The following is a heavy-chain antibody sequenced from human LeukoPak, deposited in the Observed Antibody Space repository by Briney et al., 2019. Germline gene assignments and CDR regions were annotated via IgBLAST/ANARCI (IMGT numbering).Heavy chain of an antibody. CDR3: AGAYSSGYNYFDY. J-gene: IGHJ4*02. CDR1: GGSISSYY. D-gene: IGHD3-22*01. Sequence: PSETLSLTCTVSGGSISSYYWSWIRQPPGKGLEWIGSIYYSGSTYYNPSLKSRVTISVDTSKNQFSLKLSSVTAADTAVYYCAGAYSSGYNYFDYWGQGTLVTVSS. CDR2: IYYSGST. V-gene: IGHV4-59*05.